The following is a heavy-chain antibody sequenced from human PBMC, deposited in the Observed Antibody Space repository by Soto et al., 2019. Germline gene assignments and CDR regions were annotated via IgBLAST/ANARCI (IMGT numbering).Heavy chain of an antibody. CDR3: ASPMVRGVRNYYYGMDV. V-gene: IGHV1-69*12. CDR2: IIPIFGTA. CDR1: GGTFSSYA. Sequence: QVQLVQSGAEVKKPGSSVKVSCKASGGTFSSYAISWVRQAPGQGLEWMGGIIPIFGTANYAQKFQGRVTITADESTSKAYLELSSLRSEDTAVYYCASPMVRGVRNYYYGMDVWGQGTTVTVSS. D-gene: IGHD3-10*01. J-gene: IGHJ6*02.